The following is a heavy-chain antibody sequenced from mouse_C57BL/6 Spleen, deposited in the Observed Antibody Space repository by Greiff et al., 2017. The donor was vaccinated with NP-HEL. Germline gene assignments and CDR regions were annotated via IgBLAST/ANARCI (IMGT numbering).Heavy chain of an antibody. CDR1: GFTFSDYG. D-gene: IGHD1-1*01. Sequence: EVQVVESGGGLVQPGGSLKLSCAASGFTFSDYGMAWVRQAPRKGPEWVAFISNLAYSIYYADTVTGRFTISRENAKNTLYLEMSSLRSEDTAMYYCARRAYGSSFHWYFDVWGTGTTVTVSS. V-gene: IGHV5-15*01. CDR2: ISNLAYSI. J-gene: IGHJ1*03. CDR3: ARRAYGSSFHWYFDV.